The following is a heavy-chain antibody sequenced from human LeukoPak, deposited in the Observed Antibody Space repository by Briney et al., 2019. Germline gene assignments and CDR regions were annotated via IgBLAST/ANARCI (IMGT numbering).Heavy chain of an antibody. Sequence: SETLSLTCAVYGGSFSGYYWSWIRQPPGRGLEWIGEINHSGSTNYNPSLKSRVTISVDTSKNQFSLKLSSVTAADTAVYYCARSPKLRFLEWLPYYFDYWGQGTLVTVSS. D-gene: IGHD3-3*01. CDR2: INHSGST. CDR1: GGSFSGYY. CDR3: ARSPKLRFLEWLPYYFDY. J-gene: IGHJ4*02. V-gene: IGHV4-34*01.